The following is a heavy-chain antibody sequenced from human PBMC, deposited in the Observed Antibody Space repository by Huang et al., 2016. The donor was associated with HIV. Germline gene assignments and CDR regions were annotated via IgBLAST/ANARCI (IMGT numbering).Heavy chain of an antibody. Sequence: QEQLVESGGGVVQPGGSLRFSCATSGFSFSHYGMHWVGQAPGKGLEWVAVIRFDGGNKHYADSANGRFTISRDNSKKMLFLEMNSLRGDDTAFYYCATDLGGYSFDYWGQGALVSVSS. CDR1: GFSFSHYG. D-gene: IGHD2-21*02. CDR3: ATDLGGYSFDY. CDR2: IRFDGGNK. J-gene: IGHJ4*02. V-gene: IGHV3-30*02.